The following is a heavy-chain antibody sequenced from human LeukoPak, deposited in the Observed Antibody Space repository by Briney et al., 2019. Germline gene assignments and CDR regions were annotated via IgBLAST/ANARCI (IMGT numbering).Heavy chain of an antibody. J-gene: IGHJ3*02. V-gene: IGHV3-11*04. CDR3: ARDWRDSSGKFPNDAFDI. CDR2: ISSSGSI. CDR1: GYSISSGYY. Sequence: LSLTCTVSGYSISSGYYWGWIRQPPGKGLAWVSYISSSGSIYYADSVKGRFTISRDNAKNSLYLQMNSLRAEDTAVYYCARDWRDSSGKFPNDAFDIWGQGTMVTVSS. D-gene: IGHD3-22*01.